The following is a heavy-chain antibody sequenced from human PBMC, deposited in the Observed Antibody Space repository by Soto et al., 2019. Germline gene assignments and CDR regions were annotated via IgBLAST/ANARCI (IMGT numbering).Heavy chain of an antibody. V-gene: IGHV4-4*07. J-gene: IGHJ3*01. CDR1: GDSMSTAY. CDR3: ARDQSGAADF. CDR2: ISATGTT. D-gene: IGHD7-27*01. Sequence: SQTLSLASTVSGDSMSTAYWKWILQSAEKGLVWIGRISATGTTTYIPSLKSRITLSVDTSKNEFSLNLKFVTAADTAVYFCARDQSGAADFWVPGTLVT.